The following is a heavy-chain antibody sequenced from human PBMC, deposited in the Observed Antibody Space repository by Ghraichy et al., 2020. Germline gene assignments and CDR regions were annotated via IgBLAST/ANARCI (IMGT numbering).Heavy chain of an antibody. V-gene: IGHV3-53*05. Sequence: GGSLRLSCAVSGLPLNNNHINWVRQAPGKGLEWVSFIYKDGDTSYADSVKGRFTISRDRAKNTVYLQMDSLRDEDTAKYYCAGSVSGLDSGDHWGQGTLVTVSS. CDR3: AGSVSGLDSGDH. J-gene: IGHJ4*02. D-gene: IGHD5-12*01. CDR1: GLPLNNNH. CDR2: IYKDGDT.